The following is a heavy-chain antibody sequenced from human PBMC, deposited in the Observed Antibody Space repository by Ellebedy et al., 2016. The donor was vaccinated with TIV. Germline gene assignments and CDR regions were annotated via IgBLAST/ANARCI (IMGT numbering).Heavy chain of an antibody. Sequence: PGGSLSLSCTASGFTFSSFGMHWVRQAPAKGLEWVAVVSSAGGTQFYADSVKGRFTISRDNAKNTLYLQMNSLRAEDTAVYYCARGGSYRGMDVWGQGTTVTVSS. V-gene: IGHV3-30*03. J-gene: IGHJ6*02. CDR1: GFTFSSFG. CDR2: VSSAGGTQ. CDR3: ARGGSYRGMDV. D-gene: IGHD1-26*01.